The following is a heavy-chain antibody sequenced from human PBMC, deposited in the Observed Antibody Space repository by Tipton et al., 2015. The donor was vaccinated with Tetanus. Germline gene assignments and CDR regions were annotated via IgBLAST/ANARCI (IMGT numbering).Heavy chain of an antibody. CDR2: IYYSGTT. J-gene: IGHJ4*02. CDR1: GGSISSGDYY. D-gene: IGHD2/OR15-2a*01. CDR3: SSSPGNHYLAFFDY. Sequence: LRLSCTVSGGSISSGDYYWSWIRQPPGKGLEWIGYIYYSGTTYYNPSLKSRVTISVDTSNNQFSLKVTSVTAADTAVYYCSSSPGNHYLAFFDYWGRGTLVTVSS. V-gene: IGHV4-30-4*01.